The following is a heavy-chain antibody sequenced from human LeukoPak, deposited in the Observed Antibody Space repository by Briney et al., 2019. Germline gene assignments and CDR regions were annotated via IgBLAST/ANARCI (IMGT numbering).Heavy chain of an antibody. J-gene: IGHJ4*02. CDR3: ARDKEKAVAGTVY. Sequence: SEALSLTCTVSGGSISSYYWSWIRQPAGKGQEWIGRIYTSGSTNYNPSLKSRVTMSVDTSKNQFSLKLSSVTAADTAVYYCARDKEKAVAGTVYWGQGTLVTVSS. D-gene: IGHD6-19*01. CDR2: IYTSGST. V-gene: IGHV4-4*07. CDR1: GGSISSYY.